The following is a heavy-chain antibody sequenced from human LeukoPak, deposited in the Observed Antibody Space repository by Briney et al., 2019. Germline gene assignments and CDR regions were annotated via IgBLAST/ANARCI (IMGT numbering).Heavy chain of an antibody. D-gene: IGHD6-6*01. CDR2: ISGSGGST. Sequence: PGGSLRLSCAASGFTFSSYAMSWVRQAPGKGLEWVSAISGSGGSTYYADSVKGRFTISRDNSKNTLYLQMNSLRAEDTAVYYRAKVKLVGGYFDYWGQGTLVTVSS. CDR3: AKVKLVGGYFDY. CDR1: GFTFSSYA. V-gene: IGHV3-23*01. J-gene: IGHJ4*02.